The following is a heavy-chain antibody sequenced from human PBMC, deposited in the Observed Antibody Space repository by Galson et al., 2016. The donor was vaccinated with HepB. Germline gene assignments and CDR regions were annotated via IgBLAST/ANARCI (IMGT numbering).Heavy chain of an antibody. J-gene: IGHJ6*02. CDR2: IYYSGTTST. CDR1: GGSVSSDGYY. Sequence: ETLSLTCTVSGGSVSSDGYYWSWIRQPPGKGLEWIGYIYYSGTTSTTYNPSLRSRVTISVDTSKNQLSLKLSSVTAADTAVYYCAAWTVSRPYYYNMDVWGQGTTVTVSS. V-gene: IGHV4-61*08. D-gene: IGHD3/OR15-3a*01. CDR3: AAWTVSRPYYYNMDV.